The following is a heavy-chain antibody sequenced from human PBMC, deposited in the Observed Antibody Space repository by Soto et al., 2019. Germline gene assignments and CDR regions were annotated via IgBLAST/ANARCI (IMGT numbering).Heavy chain of an antibody. V-gene: IGHV1-69*08. J-gene: IGHJ4*02. CDR1: GGTFSSYT. Sequence: QVQLVQSGAEVKKPGSSVKVSCKASGGTFSSYTISWVRQAPGQGLEWMGRIIPIIGIANYAQKFQGRVTITADKSTSTAYMELSSLRSEDTAVYYCAREGYTTGTIDYWGQGTLVTVSS. CDR3: AREGYTTGTIDY. CDR2: IIPIIGIA. D-gene: IGHD1-1*01.